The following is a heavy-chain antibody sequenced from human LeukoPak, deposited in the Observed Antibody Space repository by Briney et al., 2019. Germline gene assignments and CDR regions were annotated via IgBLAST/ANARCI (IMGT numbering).Heavy chain of an antibody. J-gene: IGHJ3*02. D-gene: IGHD4-17*01. CDR3: ARDTGDYNAFDI. Sequence: GGVLRLSCAASGFTFSSYTMNWVRQAPGKGLEWVSYISSSSSTIYYADSVKGRFTISRDNAKNSLYLQMNSLRAEDTAVYYCARDTGDYNAFDIRGQGTMVTVSS. V-gene: IGHV3-48*01. CDR1: GFTFSSYT. CDR2: ISSSSSTI.